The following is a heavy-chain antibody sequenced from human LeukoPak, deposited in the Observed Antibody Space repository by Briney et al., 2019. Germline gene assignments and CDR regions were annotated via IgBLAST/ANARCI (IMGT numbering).Heavy chain of an antibody. V-gene: IGHV3-21*01. CDR2: ISSSSSYI. CDR3: ARDPWFGEFSKYFQH. CDR1: GFIFDNFA. J-gene: IGHJ1*01. D-gene: IGHD3-10*01. Sequence: GGSLRLSCAASGFIFDNFAMSWVRQAPGKGLEWVSSISSSSSYIYYADSVKGRFTISRDNAKNSLYLQMNSLRAEDTAVYYCARDPWFGEFSKYFQHWGQGTLVTVSS.